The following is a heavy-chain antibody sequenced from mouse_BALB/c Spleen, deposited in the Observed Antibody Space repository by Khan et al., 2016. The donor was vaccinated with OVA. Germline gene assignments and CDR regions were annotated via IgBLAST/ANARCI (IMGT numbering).Heavy chain of an antibody. CDR3: ASQYGRSPMDY. D-gene: IGHD1-1*02. CDR1: GFTISSYG. CDR2: ISSGGNYT. Sequence: EVELVESGGDLVKPGGSLKLSCAAAGFTISSYGMSWIRQTPDKRLVWVSTISSGGNYTYYPDSVKRRFTISRDTAKNTLYLQMSSLKSEDTAMYYSASQYGRSPMDYWGQGTSVTVSS. J-gene: IGHJ4*01. V-gene: IGHV5-6*01.